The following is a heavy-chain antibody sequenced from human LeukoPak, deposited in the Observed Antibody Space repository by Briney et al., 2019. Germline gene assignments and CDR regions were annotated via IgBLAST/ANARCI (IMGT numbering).Heavy chain of an antibody. CDR1: GFTFNNYA. Sequence: PGGSLRLSCAASGFTFNNYAMNWVRQAPGKGLEWVSAISGSAFSGRAGGTYYADSVKGRFTISRDNSKNILYLQMKSLRAEDTAVYYCARDRSMYAGDVFDIWGQGTMVTVSS. D-gene: IGHD2/OR15-2a*01. V-gene: IGHV3-23*01. CDR3: ARDRSMYAGDVFDI. CDR2: ISGSAFSGRAGGT. J-gene: IGHJ3*02.